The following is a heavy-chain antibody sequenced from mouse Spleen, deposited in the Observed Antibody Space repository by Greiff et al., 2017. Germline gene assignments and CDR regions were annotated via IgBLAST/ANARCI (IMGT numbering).Heavy chain of an antibody. CDR1: GYTFTSYW. Sequence: QVQLKQPGAELVRPGSSVKLSCKASGYTFTSYWMHWVKQRPIQGLEWIGNIDPSDSETHYNQKFKDKATLTVDKSSSTAYMQLSSLTSEDSAVYYCARHYGSSYDYFDYWGQGTTLTVSS. J-gene: IGHJ2*01. CDR3: ARHYGSSYDYFDY. CDR2: IDPSDSET. D-gene: IGHD1-1*01. V-gene: IGHV1-52*01.